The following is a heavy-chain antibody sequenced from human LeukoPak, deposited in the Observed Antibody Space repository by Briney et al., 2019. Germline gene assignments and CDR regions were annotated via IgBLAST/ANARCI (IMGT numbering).Heavy chain of an antibody. V-gene: IGHV1-18*01. Sequence: ASVKVSCKASGYTFTSHGLSWARQAPGQGLEWMGWISIYSGNTNYAQKFQDRISMTTDTSTNTAYMELRSLKSDDTAVYYCARDPGGTWRFDYWGQGALVTVSS. D-gene: IGHD1-1*01. CDR3: ARDPGGTWRFDY. CDR1: GYTFTSHG. J-gene: IGHJ4*02. CDR2: ISIYSGNT.